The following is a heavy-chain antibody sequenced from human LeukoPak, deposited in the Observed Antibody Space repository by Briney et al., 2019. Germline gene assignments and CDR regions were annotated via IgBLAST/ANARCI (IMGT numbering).Heavy chain of an antibody. CDR2: ISHSGST. V-gene: IGHV4-34*01. J-gene: IGHJ4*02. CDR1: GGSFSDYY. Sequence: SETLSLTCAVYGGSFSDYYWSWIRQPPGKGLEWIGEISHSGSTNYNPSLKSRVTMSVDTSKNQFSLKLSSVTAADTAVYYCARRYSGNDYDYWGQGTLVTVSS. CDR3: ARRYSGNDYDY. D-gene: IGHD5-12*01.